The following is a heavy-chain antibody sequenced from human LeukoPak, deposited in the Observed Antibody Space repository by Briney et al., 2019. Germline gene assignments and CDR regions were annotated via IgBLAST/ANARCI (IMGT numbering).Heavy chain of an antibody. Sequence: GGSLRLSCAASGFTFSDYYMSWIRQAPGKGPEWVSYISSSGSTIYYADSVKGRFTISRDNAKNSLYLQMNSLRAEDTAVYYCARDHHCSGGSCYHYGDFAAIDYWGQGTLVTVSS. CDR2: ISSSGSTI. J-gene: IGHJ4*02. CDR3: ARDHHCSGGSCYHYGDFAAIDY. V-gene: IGHV3-11*01. CDR1: GFTFSDYY. D-gene: IGHD2-15*01.